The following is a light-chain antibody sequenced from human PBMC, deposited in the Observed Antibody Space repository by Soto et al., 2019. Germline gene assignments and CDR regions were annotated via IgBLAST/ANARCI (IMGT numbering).Light chain of an antibody. CDR3: QQRSNWIT. J-gene: IGKJ5*01. V-gene: IGKV3-11*01. CDR1: QTVCSS. CDR2: DAS. Sequence: VLTQSPATLSLFPGERATLSCRASQTVCSSLAWYQHKPGQAPRLLLYDASNRAAGIPARFSGSGSGTDFTLTISSLEPEDFAVYYCQQRSNWITFGHGTRLEIE.